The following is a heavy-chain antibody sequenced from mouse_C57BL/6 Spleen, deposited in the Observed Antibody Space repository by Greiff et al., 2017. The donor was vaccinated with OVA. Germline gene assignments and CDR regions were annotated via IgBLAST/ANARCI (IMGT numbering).Heavy chain of an antibody. Sequence: EVQLQQSGPELVKPGASVKISCKASGYSFTGYYMHWVKQSSEKSLEWIGEINPSTGGTSYNQKFKGKATLTVDKSSSTAYMQLKSLTSEDSAVYYCARKGNYGSSYGAMDYWGQGTSVTVSS. D-gene: IGHD1-1*01. V-gene: IGHV1-43*01. CDR3: ARKGNYGSSYGAMDY. CDR1: GYSFTGYY. CDR2: INPSTGGT. J-gene: IGHJ4*01.